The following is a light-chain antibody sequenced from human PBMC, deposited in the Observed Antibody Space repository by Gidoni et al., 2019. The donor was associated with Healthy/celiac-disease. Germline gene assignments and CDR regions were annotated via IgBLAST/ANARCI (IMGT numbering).Light chain of an antibody. V-gene: IGLV3-1*01. Sequence: SYELTQPPSVSVSPGQTASITCSGDKLGDKYACWYQQKPGQSPVLVIYQDSKRPSGIPERFSGSNSGNTATLTISGTQAMDEADYHCQAWDSSTALYVFGTGTKVTVL. J-gene: IGLJ1*01. CDR3: QAWDSSTALYV. CDR2: QDS. CDR1: KLGDKY.